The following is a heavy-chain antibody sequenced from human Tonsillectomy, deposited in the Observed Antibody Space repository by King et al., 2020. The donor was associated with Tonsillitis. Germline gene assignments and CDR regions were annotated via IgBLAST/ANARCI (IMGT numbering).Heavy chain of an antibody. CDR1: GFTFDDYA. J-gene: IGHJ4*02. CDR2: ISGHGDSP. CDR3: AKGGRGYSYGWIDY. V-gene: IGHV3-43*02. Sequence: GGCGGGGVRAGGSLRLSCAASGFTFDDYARHWVRQAPVKGLEWVSLISGHGDSPYSADCVKGRFTTSRDNRKNALYLQMHSLGTEDTALYYCAKGGRGYSYGWIDYWGQGTLVTVSS. D-gene: IGHD5-18*01.